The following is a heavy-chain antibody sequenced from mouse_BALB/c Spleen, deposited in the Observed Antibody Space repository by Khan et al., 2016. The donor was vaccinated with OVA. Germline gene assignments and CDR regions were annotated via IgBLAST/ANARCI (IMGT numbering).Heavy chain of an antibody. Sequence: QVQLQQSGAELVRPGTSVKMSCKAAGYTFTNYWIGWVKQRPGHGLEWIGDTYPGGGYTNYNEKYKGKATLTADSSSSTAYMQLSGLTSEDSAIYYCASRGAARSTWDYFDYWGQGTTLPVSS. CDR3: ASRGAARSTWDYFDY. CDR1: GYTFTNYW. J-gene: IGHJ2*01. D-gene: IGHD3-1*01. V-gene: IGHV1-63*02. CDR2: TYPGGGYT.